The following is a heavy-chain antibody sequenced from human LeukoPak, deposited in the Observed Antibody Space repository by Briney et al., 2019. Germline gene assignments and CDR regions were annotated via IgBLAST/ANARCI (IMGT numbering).Heavy chain of an antibody. CDR2: IRYDGSDK. V-gene: IGHV3-30*02. CDR1: GFIFTDYG. Sequence: HSGGPLRLSCAASGFIFTDYGMHWVRHAPGKGLEGLTYIRYDGSDKYYAVSVKGRFTISRDSSKNTLYLEMNSVTSQDTAVSYCGKEGTASKPSDRDHWGQGILDTVST. J-gene: IGHJ4*02. D-gene: IGHD1/OR15-1a*01. CDR3: GKEGTASKPSDRDH.